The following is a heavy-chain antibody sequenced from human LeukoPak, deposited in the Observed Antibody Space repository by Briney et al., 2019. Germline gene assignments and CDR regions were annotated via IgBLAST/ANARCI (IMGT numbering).Heavy chain of an antibody. CDR3: ASGGIYYGAAFDF. CDR1: GFTFSSYS. CDR2: ISSSGGST. V-gene: IGHV3-23*01. D-gene: IGHD1-26*01. J-gene: IGHJ4*02. Sequence: PGGSLRLSCAASGFTFSSYSMNWVRQAPGKGLEWVSAISSSGGSTYYADSVKGRFSISRDNSKNTLYLQMNSLRAEDTALYYCASGGIYYGAAFDFWGQGSLVTVSA.